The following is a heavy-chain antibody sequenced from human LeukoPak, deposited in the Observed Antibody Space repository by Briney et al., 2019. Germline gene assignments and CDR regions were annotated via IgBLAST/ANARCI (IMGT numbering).Heavy chain of an antibody. Sequence: PGGSLRLSCTASGFTFGDYAMSWVRQAPGKGLEWVGFIRSKAYGGTTEYAASVKGRFTISRDDSKSIAYLQMNSLKTEDTAVYYCSKGGFVPGYSLTYSFDHWGQGTLVTVSS. D-gene: IGHD5-18*01. CDR1: GFTFGDYA. CDR2: IRSKAYGGTT. J-gene: IGHJ4*02. V-gene: IGHV3-49*04. CDR3: SKGGFVPGYSLTYSFDH.